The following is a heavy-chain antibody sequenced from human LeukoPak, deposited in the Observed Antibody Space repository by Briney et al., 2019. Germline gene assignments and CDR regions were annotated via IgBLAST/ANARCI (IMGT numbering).Heavy chain of an antibody. CDR2: ISGSGGST. Sequence: GGSLRLSCAASGFTFSSYAMSWVRQAPGKGLEWVSAISGSGGSTYYADSVKGRFTISRDNSKNTLYLQMNSLSAEDTAVYFCARDYSRNSFDYWGQGTLVTVSS. D-gene: IGHD6-13*01. CDR3: ARDYSRNSFDY. V-gene: IGHV3-23*01. J-gene: IGHJ4*02. CDR1: GFTFSSYA.